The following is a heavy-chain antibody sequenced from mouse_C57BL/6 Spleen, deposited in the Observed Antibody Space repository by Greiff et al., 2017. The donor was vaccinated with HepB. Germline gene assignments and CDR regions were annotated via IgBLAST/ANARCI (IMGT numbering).Heavy chain of an antibody. CDR1: GYSITSGYY. Sequence: EVQLVESGPGLVKPSQSLSLTCSVTGYSITSGYYWNWIRQFPGNKLEWMGYISYDGSNNYNPSLKNRISITRDTSKNQFFLKLNSVTTEDTATYYCARGTHYYGSSFAYWGQGTLVTVSA. J-gene: IGHJ3*01. D-gene: IGHD1-1*01. CDR2: ISYDGSN. CDR3: ARGTHYYGSSFAY. V-gene: IGHV3-6*01.